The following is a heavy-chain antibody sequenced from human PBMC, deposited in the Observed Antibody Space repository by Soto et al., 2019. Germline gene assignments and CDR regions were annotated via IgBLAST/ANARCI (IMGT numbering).Heavy chain of an antibody. Sequence: SEPMSLTCAVAGGSISPYYWSWIRKNPGKGLEWIGYIYYNGHTDYNPSLQSRVTISVDTSKSQFSLKLTSVTAADTALYYCARVQSPYYDRAFDYWGQGTLVTVSS. CDR3: ARVQSPYYDRAFDY. V-gene: IGHV4-59*08. J-gene: IGHJ4*02. CDR2: IYYNGHT. D-gene: IGHD3-16*01. CDR1: GGSISPYY.